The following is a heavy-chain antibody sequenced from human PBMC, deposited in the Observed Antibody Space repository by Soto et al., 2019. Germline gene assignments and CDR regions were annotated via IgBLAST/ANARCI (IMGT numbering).Heavy chain of an antibody. J-gene: IGHJ5*02. CDR2: INAGNGNT. CDR1: GYTSTNYS. CDR3: ARDQWRIVGATNWFDP. V-gene: IGHV1-3*01. Sequence: ASVKVSCKASGYTSTNYSIHWVRQAPGQRLEWMGWINAGNGNTKYSQKFQGRVTITRDTSASTAYMELSSLRSEDTAVYYCARDQWRIVGATNWFDPWG. D-gene: IGHD1-26*01.